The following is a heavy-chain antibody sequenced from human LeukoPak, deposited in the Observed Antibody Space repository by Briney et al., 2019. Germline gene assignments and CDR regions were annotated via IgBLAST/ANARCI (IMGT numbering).Heavy chain of an antibody. CDR2: IYYSGST. CDR3: ARVPTYYYDSSGYLDV. Sequence: PSETLSLTCTVSGGSISSSSYYWGWIRQPPGKGLEWIGSIYYSGSTYYNASLESRVTISVDTSKNQFSLKLSSVTAADTAVYFCARVPTYYYDSSGYLDVWGQGTMVTVSP. D-gene: IGHD3-22*01. CDR1: GGSISSSSYY. J-gene: IGHJ3*01. V-gene: IGHV4-39*07.